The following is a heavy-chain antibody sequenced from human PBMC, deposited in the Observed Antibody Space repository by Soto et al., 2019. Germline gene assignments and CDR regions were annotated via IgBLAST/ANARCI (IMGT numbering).Heavy chain of an antibody. CDR2: ISSYNGDT. D-gene: IGHD5-12*01. CDR1: GYTFTRSG. V-gene: IGHV1-18*01. J-gene: IGHJ6*02. CDR3: AREGVAPYYYYGMDV. Sequence: GASVKVSCKASGYTFTRSGISWVRQAPGQGPEWMRWISSYNGDTNYAQTFQGRVTMTTGTSTSTAYMELRSLRSDDTAVYYCAREGVAPYYYYGMDVWGQGTPVTVSS.